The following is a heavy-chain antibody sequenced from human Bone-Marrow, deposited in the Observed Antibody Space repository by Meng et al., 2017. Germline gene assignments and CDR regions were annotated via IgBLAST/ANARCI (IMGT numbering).Heavy chain of an antibody. CDR3: ARHMEMSTIINLFDF. CDR2: IYYSGST. CDR1: GDSRSSSSYY. J-gene: IGHJ4*02. V-gene: IGHV4-39*01. Sequence: QLQLQESGPGLVKPSETLSLTCTASGDSRSSSSYYWGWIRQPPGKGLEWIGSIYYSGSTYYNPSLKSRITISVDTSKNQFSLKLSSVTAADTAVYYCARHMEMSTIINLFDFWGQGALVTVSS. D-gene: IGHD5-24*01.